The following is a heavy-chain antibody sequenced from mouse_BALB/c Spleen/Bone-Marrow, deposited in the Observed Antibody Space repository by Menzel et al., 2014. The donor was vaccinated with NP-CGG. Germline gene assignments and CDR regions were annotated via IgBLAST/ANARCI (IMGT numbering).Heavy chain of an antibody. CDR3: ARRGISWFAY. Sequence: QVQLQQSGAELMKPGATVKISCKATGYTFSSYWIEWVKQRPGHGIEWIGEFLPGSGSTNYNEKFKDKATFTADTSSNTAYMQLSSLTSEDSAVYYCARRGISWFAYWGQGTLVTVSA. J-gene: IGHJ3*01. CDR2: FLPGSGST. V-gene: IGHV1-9*01. CDR1: GYTFSSYW.